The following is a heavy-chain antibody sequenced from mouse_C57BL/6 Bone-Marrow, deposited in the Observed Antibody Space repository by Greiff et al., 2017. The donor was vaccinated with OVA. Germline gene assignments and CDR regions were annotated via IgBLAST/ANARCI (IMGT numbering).Heavy chain of an antibody. J-gene: IGHJ2*01. CDR3: AREGHYYGSSYYFDY. CDR2: ISYDGSN. Sequence: EESGPGLVKPSQSLSLTCSVTGYSITSGYYWNWIRQFPGNKLEWMGYISYDGSNNYNPSLKNRISITRDTSKNQFFLKLNSVTTEDTATYYCAREGHYYGSSYYFDYWGQGTTLTVSS. V-gene: IGHV3-6*01. CDR1: GYSITSGYY. D-gene: IGHD1-1*01.